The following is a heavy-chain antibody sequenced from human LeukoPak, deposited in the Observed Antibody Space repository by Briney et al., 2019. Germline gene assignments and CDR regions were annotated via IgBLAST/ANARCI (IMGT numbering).Heavy chain of an antibody. D-gene: IGHD6-19*01. CDR2: IRYDGSNK. CDR1: GFTFSSYG. J-gene: IGHJ4*02. CDR3: AKDRTVGIAVAGFFDY. Sequence: GGSLRLSCAASGFTFSSYGMHWVRQAPGKGLEWGAFIRYDGSNKYYADSVKGRFTISRDNSKNTLYLQMNSLRAEDTAVYYCAKDRTVGIAVAGFFDYWGQGTLVTVSS. V-gene: IGHV3-30*02.